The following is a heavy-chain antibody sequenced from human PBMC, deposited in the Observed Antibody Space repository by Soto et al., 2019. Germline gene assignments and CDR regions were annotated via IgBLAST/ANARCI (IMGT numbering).Heavy chain of an antibody. Sequence: EVQLLESGGGLVQPGGSLRLSCAASGFTFSSYAMSWVRQAPGKGLEWVSVIRSSGDRTYYADSVKGRFTICRDNSKNTLYMQMNSLRAEDTAVYYCAKQQGPGTPYYYAMDVCGQGTTVTVSS. D-gene: IGHD1-1*01. CDR2: IRSSGDRT. CDR1: GFTFSSYA. J-gene: IGHJ6*02. CDR3: AKQQGPGTPYYYAMDV. V-gene: IGHV3-23*01.